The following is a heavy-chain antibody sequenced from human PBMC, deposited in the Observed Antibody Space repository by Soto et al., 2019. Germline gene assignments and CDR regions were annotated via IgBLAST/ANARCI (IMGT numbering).Heavy chain of an antibody. CDR1: GYSFTSYW. CDR3: ERQGRYYVTKDDFDI. Sequence: GESLKISCKGSGYSFTSYWIGWVRQMPGKGLEWMGIIYPGDSDTRYSPSFQGQVTISADKSISTAYLQWSSLKASDTAMYYCERQGRYYVTKDDFDIWGQGTMVTVSS. D-gene: IGHD1-26*01. V-gene: IGHV5-51*01. J-gene: IGHJ3*02. CDR2: IYPGDSDT.